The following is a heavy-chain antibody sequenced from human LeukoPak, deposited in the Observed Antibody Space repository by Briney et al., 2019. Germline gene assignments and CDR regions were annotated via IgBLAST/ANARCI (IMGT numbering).Heavy chain of an antibody. V-gene: IGHV4-38-2*02. J-gene: IGHJ3*02. Sequence: PSETLSLTCTVSGYSISSGYYWGWIRQPPGKGLEWIGSIYHSGSTYYNPSLKSRVTISVDTSKNQFSLKLSSVTAADTAVYYCAGVRIVGATDAFDIWGQGTMVTVSS. CDR2: IYHSGST. CDR1: GYSISSGYY. D-gene: IGHD1-26*01. CDR3: AGVRIVGATDAFDI.